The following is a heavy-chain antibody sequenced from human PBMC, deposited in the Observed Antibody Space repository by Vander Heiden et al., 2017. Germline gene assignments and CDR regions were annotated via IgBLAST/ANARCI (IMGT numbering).Heavy chain of an antibody. CDR2: ISGSGGST. CDR3: AKDSAGSYYNKLYYYGMDV. D-gene: IGHD3-10*01. V-gene: IGHV3-23*01. Sequence: EVQLLESGGGLVQPGGSLRLSCAASGFTFSSYAMSWVRQAPGKGLEWVSAISGSGGSTYYADSVKGRFTISRDNSKNTLCLQMNSLRAEDTAVYYCAKDSAGSYYNKLYYYGMDVWGQGTTVTVSS. CDR1: GFTFSSYA. J-gene: IGHJ6*02.